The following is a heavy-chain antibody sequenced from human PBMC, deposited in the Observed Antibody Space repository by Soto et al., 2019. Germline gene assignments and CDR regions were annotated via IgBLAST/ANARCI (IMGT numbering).Heavy chain of an antibody. CDR2: RSSSSTI. J-gene: IGHJ5*02. CDR1: GFTFSSYS. V-gene: IGHV3-48*02. D-gene: IGHD6-19*01. Sequence: EVQLVESGGGLVQPGGSLRLSCAASGFTFSSYSMNWVRQAPGKGLEWVSYRSSSSTIYYADSVKGRFTISRDNAKNSLYLQMNSLRDEDTAVYYCAREAGTWHLPLNWFDPWGQGTLVTVSS. CDR3: AREAGTWHLPLNWFDP.